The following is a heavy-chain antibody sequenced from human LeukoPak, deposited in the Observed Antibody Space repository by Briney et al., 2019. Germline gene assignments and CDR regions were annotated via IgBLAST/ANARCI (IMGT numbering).Heavy chain of an antibody. CDR1: GGSISSSSYY. Sequence: SETLSLTCTVSGGSISSSSYYWGWIRQPPGKGLEWIGSIYYSGSTYYNPSLKSRVTISVDTSKNQLSLKLSSVTAADTAVYYCARAIKSRYCSGGSCYSGGPFDYRGQGTLVTVSS. J-gene: IGHJ4*02. D-gene: IGHD2-15*01. CDR3: ARAIKSRYCSGGSCYSGGPFDY. CDR2: IYYSGST. V-gene: IGHV4-39*07.